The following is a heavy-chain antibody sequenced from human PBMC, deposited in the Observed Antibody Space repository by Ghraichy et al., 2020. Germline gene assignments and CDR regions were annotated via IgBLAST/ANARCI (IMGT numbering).Heavy chain of an antibody. CDR2: IYTSGST. V-gene: IGHV4-4*07. D-gene: IGHD1-1*01. Sequence: SETLSLTCTVSGGSISSYYWSWIRQPAGKGLEWIGRIYTSGSTNYNPSLKSRVTMSVDTSKNQFSLKLSSVTAADTAVYYCARDRSHWNDVFPYYFDYWGQGTLVTVSS. CDR1: GGSISSYY. CDR3: ARDRSHWNDVFPYYFDY. J-gene: IGHJ4*02.